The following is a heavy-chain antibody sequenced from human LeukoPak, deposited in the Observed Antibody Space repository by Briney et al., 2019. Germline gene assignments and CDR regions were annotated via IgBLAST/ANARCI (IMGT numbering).Heavy chain of an antibody. Sequence: ASVRVSCKASGYTFTSYYLHWVRQVPGQGPEWMGWINPNSGGPNYALEFQGRVTMTRDTSISTAYMELSRLRSDDTAVYYCARQPSFDAIDIWGQGTMVTVSS. J-gene: IGHJ3*02. V-gene: IGHV1-2*02. CDR2: INPNSGGP. CDR3: ARQPSFDAIDI. CDR1: GYTFTSYY. D-gene: IGHD2-2*01.